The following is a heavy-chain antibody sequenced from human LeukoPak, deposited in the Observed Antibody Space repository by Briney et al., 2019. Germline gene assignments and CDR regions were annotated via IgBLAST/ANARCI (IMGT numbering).Heavy chain of an antibody. CDR2: ISDTGMTI. J-gene: IGHJ4*02. D-gene: IGHD1-7*01. CDR3: VTDLNWNYGDPPY. Sequence: GGSLRLSCEASGFSINAYYLNWIRQAPGKGLEWVSYISDTGMTIKYADSVEGRFTISKDTAKNSFYLQMDSLRDEDTAVYYCVTDLNWNYGDPPYWGQGALVAVST. V-gene: IGHV3-11*04. CDR1: GFSINAYY.